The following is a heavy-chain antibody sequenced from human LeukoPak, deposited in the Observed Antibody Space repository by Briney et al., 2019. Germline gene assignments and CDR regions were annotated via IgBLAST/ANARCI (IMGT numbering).Heavy chain of an antibody. V-gene: IGHV3-21*01. D-gene: IGHD6-13*01. CDR1: GFTLSSYS. J-gene: IGHJ4*02. Sequence: GGSLRLSCAASGFTLSSYSMNWVRQAPGKGLEWVSSISSSSSYIYYADSVKGRFTISRDNAKNSLYLQMNSLRAEDTAVYYCAISGYSSSWCDYWGQGTLVTVSS. CDR2: ISSSSSYI. CDR3: AISGYSSSWCDY.